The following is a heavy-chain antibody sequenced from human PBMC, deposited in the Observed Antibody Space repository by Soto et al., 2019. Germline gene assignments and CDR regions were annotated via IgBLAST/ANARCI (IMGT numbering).Heavy chain of an antibody. Sequence: SETLSLTCTVSGGSISSGGYYWSWIRQHPGKGLEWIGYIYYSGSTYYNPSLKSRVTISVDTSKNQFSLKLSSVTAADTAVYYCARDRAYYYDSSGYTQWGQGTLVTVAS. CDR2: IYYSGST. CDR3: ARDRAYYYDSSGYTQ. CDR1: GGSISSGGYY. J-gene: IGHJ4*02. V-gene: IGHV4-31*03. D-gene: IGHD3-22*01.